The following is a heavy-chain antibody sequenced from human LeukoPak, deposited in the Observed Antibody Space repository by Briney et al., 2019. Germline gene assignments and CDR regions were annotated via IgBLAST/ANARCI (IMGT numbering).Heavy chain of an antibody. CDR2: IIPIFGTA. CDR1: GGTFSSYA. D-gene: IGHD3-22*01. J-gene: IGHJ3*02. CDR3: ARPPSYYDSSGSDAFDI. V-gene: IGHV1-69*05. Sequence: GASVKVSCKASGGTFSSYAISWVRQAPGQGLEWMGRIIPIFGTASYAQKFQGRVTITTDESTSTAYMELSSLRSEDTAVYYCARPPSYYDSSGSDAFDIWGQGTMVTVPS.